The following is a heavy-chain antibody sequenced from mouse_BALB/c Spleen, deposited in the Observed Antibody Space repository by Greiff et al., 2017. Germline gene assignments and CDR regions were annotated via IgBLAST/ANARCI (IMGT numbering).Heavy chain of an antibody. CDR1: GFTFTDYY. D-gene: IGHD3-3*01. CDR2: IRNKANGYTT. J-gene: IGHJ4*01. Sequence: EVQRVESGGGLVQPGGSLRLSCATSGFTFTDYYMSWVRQPPGKALEWLGFIRNKANGYTTEYSASVKGRFTISRDNSQSILYLQMNTLRAEDSATYYCARGDRAIMDYWGQGTSVTVSS. V-gene: IGHV7-3*02. CDR3: ARGDRAIMDY.